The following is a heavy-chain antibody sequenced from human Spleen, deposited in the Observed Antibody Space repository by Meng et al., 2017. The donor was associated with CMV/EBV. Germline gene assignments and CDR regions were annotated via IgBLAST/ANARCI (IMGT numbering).Heavy chain of an antibody. D-gene: IGHD2-2*02. CDR3: ARELVYCSSTSCYNRGSFDP. CDR2: INPNSGGT. J-gene: IGHJ5*02. Sequence: FTGYYMHWVRPAPGQGLEWMGWINPNSGGTNYAQKFQGRVTMTRDTSISTAYMELSRLRSDDTAVYYCARELVYCSSTSCYNRGSFDPWGQGTLVTVSS. CDR1: FTGYY. V-gene: IGHV1-2*02.